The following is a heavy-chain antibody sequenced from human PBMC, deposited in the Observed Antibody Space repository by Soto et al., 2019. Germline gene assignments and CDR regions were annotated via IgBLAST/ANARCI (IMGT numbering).Heavy chain of an antibody. CDR2: MFYTGTT. CDR1: GGSICSGDYD. CDR3: ARVVRFCSSPSCRGRNWFDP. Sequence: SETLSLTCSVSGGSICSGDYDWSWIRQPPGKGLEWIGYMFYTGTTYYNPSLKSRITISMDTSKNQFSLRLTSVTAADTAEYHCARVVRFCSSPSCRGRNWFDPWGQGTRVTVSS. J-gene: IGHJ5*02. V-gene: IGHV4-30-4*01. D-gene: IGHD2-2*01.